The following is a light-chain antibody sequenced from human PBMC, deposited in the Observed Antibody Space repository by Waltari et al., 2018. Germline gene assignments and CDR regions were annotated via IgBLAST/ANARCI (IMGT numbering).Light chain of an antibody. CDR2: QSS. J-gene: IGKJ1*01. CDR1: QSISRY. V-gene: IGKV3-20*01. Sequence: SCRAMQSISRYRVWYQQKPGQAPRLLIYQSSIRATGIPDRFSGSGYGTDFSLTISRLEPEDFAVYYCQNHERLPAVFGQGTKVEMK. CDR3: QNHERLPAV.